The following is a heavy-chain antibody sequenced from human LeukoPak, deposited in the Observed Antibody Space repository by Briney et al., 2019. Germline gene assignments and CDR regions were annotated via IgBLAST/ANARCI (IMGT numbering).Heavy chain of an antibody. CDR2: NYTSGST. CDR3: ARRSRDCSSTSCFDWFDP. V-gene: IGHV4-4*09. Sequence: SETPSLTCTVSGGSISSYYWRWIRQPPGKGLGWVGYNYTSGSTNYNPSLKSRVTISVDTSKNQFSLKLSSVTAADTAVYYCARRSRDCSSTSCFDWFDPWGQGTLVTVSS. CDR1: GGSISSYY. D-gene: IGHD2-2*01. J-gene: IGHJ5*02.